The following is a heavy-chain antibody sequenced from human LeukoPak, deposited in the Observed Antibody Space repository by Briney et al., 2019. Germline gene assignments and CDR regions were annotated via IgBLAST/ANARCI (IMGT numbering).Heavy chain of an antibody. D-gene: IGHD5-12*01. J-gene: IGHJ4*02. V-gene: IGHV3-20*04. Sequence: GGSLTLTCAASGFTFDDYGRSWVRQAPGKGLEWVSGINWNGGSTGYAGSVKGRFTISRDNAKNSVYLQMNSLRAEDTALYYCARVGGYSDSDKRYWGQGTLVTVYS. CDR3: ARVGGYSDSDKRY. CDR1: GFTFDDYG. CDR2: INWNGGST.